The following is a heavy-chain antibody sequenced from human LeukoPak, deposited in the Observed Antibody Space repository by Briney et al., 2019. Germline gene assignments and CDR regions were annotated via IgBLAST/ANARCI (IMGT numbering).Heavy chain of an antibody. CDR3: VRGPYGASISKWFDP. CDR2: IYYSGDT. D-gene: IGHD4/OR15-4a*01. V-gene: IGHV4-59*01. CDR1: GGSISSYY. Sequence: PSETLSLTCTVSGGSISSYYWSWIRQPPGKGLEWIGYIYYSGDTNYNPSLKNRVTLSVDTSRNQLSLQPSSVTTADTAVYYCVRGPYGASISKWFDPWGQGTLVIVSS. J-gene: IGHJ5*02.